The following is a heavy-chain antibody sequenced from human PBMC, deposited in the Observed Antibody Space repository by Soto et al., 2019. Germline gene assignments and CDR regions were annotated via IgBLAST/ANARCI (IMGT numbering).Heavy chain of an antibody. CDR3: ARHTCGSGYFYGMDV. Sequence: QVQLQESGPGLVKPSETLSLTCSVSDDSISRYYWSWIRQPPGKGLEWIGYIYYTGSTNYSPSLKGRVTISVDTSKNQFSLKLSSVTAADTAVYYCARHTCGSGYFYGMDVWGQGTTVTVSS. J-gene: IGHJ6*02. CDR1: DDSISRYY. V-gene: IGHV4-59*08. CDR2: IYYTGST. D-gene: IGHD3-10*01.